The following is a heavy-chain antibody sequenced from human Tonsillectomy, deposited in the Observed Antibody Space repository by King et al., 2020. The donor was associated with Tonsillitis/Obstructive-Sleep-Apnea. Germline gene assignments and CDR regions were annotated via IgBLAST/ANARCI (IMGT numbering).Heavy chain of an antibody. CDR2: IYYNGNT. Sequence: QLQESGPGLVKSSETLSLTCNVSGDSISSSSYYWGWIRQPPGKGLEWIGSIYYNGNTYYKPSLKSRVTISVATSKTQFSLRLTSVTAADTAVYYCARHVQYYDSIGQKYYFDYWGQGTLVTVSS. CDR1: GDSISSSSYY. D-gene: IGHD3-22*01. V-gene: IGHV4-39*01. CDR3: ARHVQYYDSIGQKYYFDY. J-gene: IGHJ4*02.